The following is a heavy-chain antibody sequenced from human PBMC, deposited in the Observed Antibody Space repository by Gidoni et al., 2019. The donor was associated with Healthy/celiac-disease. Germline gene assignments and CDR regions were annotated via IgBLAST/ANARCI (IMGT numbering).Heavy chain of an antibody. J-gene: IGHJ5*02. D-gene: IGHD1-26*01. CDR3: ARHRSGSYWWFDP. V-gene: IGHV4-39*01. CDR1: GASISSSSYY. Sequence: QLQLQESGPGLVQPSETLSLTCTVSGASISSSSYYWGWIRQPPGKGLEWIGSIYYSGSTSYNPSLKSRVTISVDTSKNQFSLKLSSVTAADTAVYYCARHRSGSYWWFDPWGQGTLVTVSS. CDR2: IYYSGST.